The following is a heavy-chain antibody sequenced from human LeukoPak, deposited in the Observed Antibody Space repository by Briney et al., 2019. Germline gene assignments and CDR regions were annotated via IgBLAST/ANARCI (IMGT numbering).Heavy chain of an antibody. V-gene: IGHV3-30*02. CDR3: AKDLRSRVLRYFDWFPSDY. J-gene: IGHJ4*02. D-gene: IGHD3-9*01. Sequence: GGSLRLSCAASGFTFSSYGMHWVRQAPGKGLEWVAVIWYDGSNKYYADSVKGRFTISRDNSKNTLYLQMNSLRAEDTAVYYCAKDLRSRVLRYFDWFPSDYWGQGTLVTVSS. CDR2: IWYDGSNK. CDR1: GFTFSSYG.